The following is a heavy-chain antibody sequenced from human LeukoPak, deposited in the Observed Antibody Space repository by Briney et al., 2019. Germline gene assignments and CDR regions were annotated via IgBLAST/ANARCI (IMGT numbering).Heavy chain of an antibody. CDR3: ARRQGCSSTSCPPDY. CDR1: GDSFTTYW. J-gene: IGHJ4*02. CDR2: IYPGDSDT. D-gene: IGHD2-2*01. V-gene: IGHV5-51*01. Sequence: GESLKISCKGSGDSFTTYWIGWVRQMPGKGLEWMGIIYPGDSDTRYSPSFQGQVTMSADKSINTAYLQWSSLKASDTAIYYCARRQGCSSTSCPPDYWGQGTLVTVSS.